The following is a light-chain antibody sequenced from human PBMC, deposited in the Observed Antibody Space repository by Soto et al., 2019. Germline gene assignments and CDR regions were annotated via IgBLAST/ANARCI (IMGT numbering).Light chain of an antibody. CDR3: QTWDTDIVL. J-gene: IGLJ2*01. Sequence: QLVLTQSPSASASLGASVKLTCTLSSGHSSYAIAWQQQQPEKGPRYLMKLNSDGSHSKGDGIPDRFSGSSSGAERYLTISSLQSEDEADYYCQTWDTDIVLFGGGPKLTVL. CDR1: SGHSSYA. V-gene: IGLV4-69*01. CDR2: LNSDGSH.